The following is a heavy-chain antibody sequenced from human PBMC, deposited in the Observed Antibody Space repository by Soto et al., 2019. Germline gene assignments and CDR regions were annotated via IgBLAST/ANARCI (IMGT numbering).Heavy chain of an antibody. CDR3: ARVITAAGMGSDY. V-gene: IGHV3-48*03. Sequence: ESGGGLVQPGGSLRLSCAASGFTFSSYEMNWVRQAPGKGLEWVSYISSSGSTIYYADSVKGRFTISRDNAKNSLYLQMNSLRAEDTAVYYCARVITAAGMGSDYWGQGTLVTVSS. CDR2: ISSSGSTI. CDR1: GFTFSSYE. D-gene: IGHD6-13*01. J-gene: IGHJ4*02.